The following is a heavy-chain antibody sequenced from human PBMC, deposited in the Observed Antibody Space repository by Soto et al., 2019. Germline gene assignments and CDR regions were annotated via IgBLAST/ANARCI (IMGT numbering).Heavy chain of an antibody. CDR1: GGTFSNHA. J-gene: IGHJ4*02. D-gene: IGHD4-17*01. CDR2: IILPFGTP. V-gene: IGHV1-69*13. Sequence: QVRLVQSGAEVKKPGSSVKVSCKASGGTFSNHAINWVRQAPGQGPEWMGVIILPFGTPNYAQRFQGSVTITADESMPTAYMELNGLRSADTAVYYCARGPDYAGYIDDWGQGSLVTVSS. CDR3: ARGPDYAGYIDD.